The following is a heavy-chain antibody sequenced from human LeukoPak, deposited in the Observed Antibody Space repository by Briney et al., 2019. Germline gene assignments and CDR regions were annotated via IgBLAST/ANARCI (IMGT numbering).Heavy chain of an antibody. V-gene: IGHV3-48*01. Sequence: GGSLRLSCAASGFTFSSYSMNWARQAPGKGLEWVSYIYRSSGTMYYADSVKGRFTISRDNAKNSLYLQMTSLRAEDTAVYYCARITGLYMDVWGKGTTVTVSS. CDR1: GFTFSSYS. J-gene: IGHJ6*03. CDR2: IYRSSGTM. CDR3: ARITGLYMDV.